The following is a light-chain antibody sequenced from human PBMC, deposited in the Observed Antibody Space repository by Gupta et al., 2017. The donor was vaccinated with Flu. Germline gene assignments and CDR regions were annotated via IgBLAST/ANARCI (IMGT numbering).Light chain of an antibody. Sequence: DIQMTQSRSSLSASVGDRVTITCQASQDVTNYLNWYQQKPGKATKLLIYDASNLETGVPSRFSGSGSGTDFTFTSSSLQPEDIATYYCQQYDNLPRFGPGTKVDIK. CDR3: QQYDNLPR. V-gene: IGKV1-33*01. J-gene: IGKJ3*01. CDR1: QDVTNY. CDR2: DAS.